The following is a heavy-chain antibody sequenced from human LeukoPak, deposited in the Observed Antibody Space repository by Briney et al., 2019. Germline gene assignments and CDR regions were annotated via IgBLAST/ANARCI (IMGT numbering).Heavy chain of an antibody. Sequence: ASVTVSCKASGYTLTDYXXXXVRQAAGEGLEXMGWIMPSSGCTNYAQKFQGNVTMTKDTSIRPAYMELSRLRSDDTAVYYGARDLGYGSSWYYWGQGTLVTVSS. D-gene: IGHD6-13*01. V-gene: IGHV1-2*02. J-gene: IGHJ4*02. CDR3: ARDLGYGSSWYY. CDR1: GYTLTDYX. CDR2: IMPSSGCT.